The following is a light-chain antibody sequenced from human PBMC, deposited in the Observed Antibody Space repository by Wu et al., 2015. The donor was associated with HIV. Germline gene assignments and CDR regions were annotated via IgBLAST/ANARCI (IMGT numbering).Light chain of an antibody. Sequence: DIQMTQSPSSLSAPVGDRVTITCRASQSVSSWLAWFQQKPGKAPKLLIYKASILENEVPSRFSGGGSGTEFTLTISSLHPDDFATYYCQQYNNYPYTFGQGTKLDI. J-gene: IGKJ2*01. CDR1: QSVSSW. V-gene: IGKV1-5*03. CDR2: KAS. CDR3: QQYNNYPYT.